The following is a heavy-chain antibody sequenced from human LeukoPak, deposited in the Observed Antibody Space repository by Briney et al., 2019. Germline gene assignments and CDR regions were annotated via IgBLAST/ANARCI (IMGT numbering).Heavy chain of an antibody. CDR2: VIPVFGRA. CDR3: AKAISTFRSVFDI. J-gene: IGHJ3*02. Sequence: SVKVSCKASGYTFTSYGISWVRQAPGQGFEWVGGVIPVFGRANYAQKFQGRVTITADESTSSIYMEVHSLRSEDTAVYYCAKAISTFRSVFDIWGQGTSVTVSS. CDR1: GYTFTSYG. D-gene: IGHD2-21*01. V-gene: IGHV1-69*13.